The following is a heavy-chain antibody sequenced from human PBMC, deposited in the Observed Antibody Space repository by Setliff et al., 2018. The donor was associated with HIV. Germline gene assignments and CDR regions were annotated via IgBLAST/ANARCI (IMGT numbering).Heavy chain of an antibody. Sequence: GASVKVSCKASGGTFTSYVISWVRQAPGQGLEWMGIIYPGGARRSYAQKFQGRVTITTDESTSTAYMELSSLRSEDTAVYYCATPGDCSSTSCYDYYYYYGMDVWGQGTTVTVSS. J-gene: IGHJ6*02. CDR2: IYPGGARR. D-gene: IGHD2-2*01. CDR3: ATPGDCSSTSCYDYYYYYGMDV. V-gene: IGHV1-69*05. CDR1: GGTFTSYV.